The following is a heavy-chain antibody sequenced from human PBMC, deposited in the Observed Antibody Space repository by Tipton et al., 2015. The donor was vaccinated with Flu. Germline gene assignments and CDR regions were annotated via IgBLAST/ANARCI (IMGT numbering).Heavy chain of an antibody. D-gene: IGHD4-17*01. CDR1: GDSVSSESAA. CDR3: ASTSNYGRTIEPNFDY. Sequence: GLVKPSQTLSLTCAISGDSVSSESAAWSWIRQSPSRGLEWLGRTYYRSKWYFDYAQSVTSRLTINPDTSKNQFSLKLSSVTAADTAVYYCASTSNYGRTIEPNFDYWGQGTLVTVSS. V-gene: IGHV6-1*01. J-gene: IGHJ4*02. CDR2: TYYRSKWYF.